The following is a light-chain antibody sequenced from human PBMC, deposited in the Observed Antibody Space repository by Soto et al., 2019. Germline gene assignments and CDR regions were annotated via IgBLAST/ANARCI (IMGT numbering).Light chain of an antibody. CDR1: QNVSNDF. CDR3: QQYGSSPPRT. J-gene: IGKJ1*01. CDR2: GAS. V-gene: IGKV3-20*01. Sequence: EIVLTQSPGILSLSPGERATLSCRASQNVSNDFLAWYQQKPGQAPRLLIYGASTRATDVPDRFSGSGSGADFTLSISRLEPEDFAVYYCQQYGSSPPRTFGQGTKVDIK.